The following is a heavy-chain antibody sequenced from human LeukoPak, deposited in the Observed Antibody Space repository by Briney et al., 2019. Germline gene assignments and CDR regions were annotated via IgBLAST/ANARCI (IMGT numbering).Heavy chain of an antibody. CDR3: ARCDSGGWFSDS. D-gene: IGHD6-19*01. Sequence: SETLSLTCAVSGGSFSGYSWNWIRQPPGKGLEWIGEINQSGSTKYNPSLKSRVTISIDTSKSQFSMRLNSVTAADTALYYCARCDSGGWFSDSWGQGALVTVSS. CDR1: GGSFSGYS. V-gene: IGHV4-34*01. CDR2: INQSGST. J-gene: IGHJ5*01.